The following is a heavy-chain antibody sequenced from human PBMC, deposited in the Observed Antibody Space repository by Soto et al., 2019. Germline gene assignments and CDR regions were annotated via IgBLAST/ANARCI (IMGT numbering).Heavy chain of an antibody. CDR1: GGSISSYY. CDR3: ARGPITMVRGVIHYYYYGMDV. J-gene: IGHJ6*02. Sequence: QVQLQESGPGLVKPSETLSLTCTVSGGSISSYYWSWIRQPPGKGQEWIGYIYYSGSTNYNPSLKSRVTISVDTSKNQFSLKLSSVTAADTAVYYCARGPITMVRGVIHYYYYGMDVWGQGTTVTVSS. CDR2: IYYSGST. D-gene: IGHD3-10*01. V-gene: IGHV4-59*01.